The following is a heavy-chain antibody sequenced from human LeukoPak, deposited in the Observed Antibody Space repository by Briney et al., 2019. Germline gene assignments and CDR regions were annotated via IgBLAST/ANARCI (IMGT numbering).Heavy chain of an antibody. CDR2: INPNSGGT. CDR1: GYTFTGYY. V-gene: IGHV1-2*02. Sequence: ASVKVSCKASGYTFTGYYMHWVRQAPGQGREWMGWINPNSGGTNYAQKFQGRVTMTRDTSLSTAYMELSRLRSDDTAVYYCATQGGYYYDSSGYYRYWGQGTLVTVSS. D-gene: IGHD3-22*01. J-gene: IGHJ4*02. CDR3: ATQGGYYYDSSGYYRY.